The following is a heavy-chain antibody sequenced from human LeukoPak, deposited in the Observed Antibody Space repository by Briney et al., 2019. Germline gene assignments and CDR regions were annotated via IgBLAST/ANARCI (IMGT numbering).Heavy chain of an antibody. CDR2: IFSGGST. J-gene: IGHJ4*02. CDR3: ARIYSGSYYRLDY. D-gene: IGHD1-26*01. Sequence: SGGSLRLSCAASGFTVSDNYMNWVRQAPGRGLEWVSVIFSGGSTHYADPVKGRFTISRDNSKNTLYLQMNSLRAEDTAVYYCARIYSGSYYRLDYWGQGTLVTVSS. V-gene: IGHV3-66*01. CDR1: GFTVSDNY.